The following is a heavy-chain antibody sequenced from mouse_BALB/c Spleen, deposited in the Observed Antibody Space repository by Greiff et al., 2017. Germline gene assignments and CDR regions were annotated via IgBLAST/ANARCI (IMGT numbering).Heavy chain of an antibody. Sequence: VQLQQSGAELVKPGASVKLSCTASGFNIKDTYMHWVKQRPEQGLEWIGRIDPANGNTKYDPKFQGKATITADTSSSTAYMQFNSLTSEDSAVYYCARGGITTVVDDWGQGTTLTVSS. CDR2: IDPANGNT. CDR1: GFNIKDTY. V-gene: IGHV14-3*02. CDR3: ARGGITTVVDD. D-gene: IGHD1-1*01. J-gene: IGHJ2*01.